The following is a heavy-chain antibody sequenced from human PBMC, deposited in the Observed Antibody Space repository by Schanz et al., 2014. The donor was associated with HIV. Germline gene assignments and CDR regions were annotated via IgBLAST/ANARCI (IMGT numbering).Heavy chain of an antibody. V-gene: IGHV3-23*04. CDR1: GFTFDTSA. CDR2: ISGSTGSRT. Sequence: VQLVETGGGVVQPGRSLRLSCAASGFTFDTSAMTWVRQAPGRGLEWVSAISGSTGSRTYYAESVKGRFAISRDNSKNTLYLQMNSLRVEDTAVYYCARWRSDSNFSPPWFDFWGQGTLVTVSS. J-gene: IGHJ4*02. D-gene: IGHD2-21*01. CDR3: ARWRSDSNFSPPWFDF.